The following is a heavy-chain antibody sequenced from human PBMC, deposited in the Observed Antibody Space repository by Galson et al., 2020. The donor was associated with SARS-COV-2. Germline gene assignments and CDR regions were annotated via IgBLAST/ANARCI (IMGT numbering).Heavy chain of an antibody. V-gene: IGHV1-8*03. D-gene: IGHD3-9*01. CDR1: GYTFANYD. CDR2: MNPKSGNT. CDR3: ARASKHYNFLTGYLNYYYYYMDV. Sequence: ASVKVSCEASGYTFANYDVNRVRQATGQGLEWMGWMNPKSGNTGYAQRFQGRVTITRDTSINTAYLELSSLRSEDTAVYYCARASKHYNFLTGYLNYYYYYMDVWGTGTTVTISS. J-gene: IGHJ6*03.